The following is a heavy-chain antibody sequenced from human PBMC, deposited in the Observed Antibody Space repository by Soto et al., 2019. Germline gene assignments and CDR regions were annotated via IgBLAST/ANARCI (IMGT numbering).Heavy chain of an antibody. V-gene: IGHV3-33*01. D-gene: IGHD1-26*01. CDR2: IWYDGSNK. CDR1: GFTFSSYG. Sequence: PGGSLRLSCAASGFTFSSYGMHWVRQAPGKGLEWVAVIWYDGSNKYYADSVKGRFTISRDNSKNTLYLQWSSLKASDTAMYYCERLPQGAPAFGWFEPWGQGTQVTVSS. CDR3: ERLPQGAPAFGWFEP. J-gene: IGHJ5*02.